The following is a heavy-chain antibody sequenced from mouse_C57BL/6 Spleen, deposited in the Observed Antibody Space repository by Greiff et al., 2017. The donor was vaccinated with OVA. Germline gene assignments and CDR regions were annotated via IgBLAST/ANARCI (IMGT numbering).Heavy chain of an antibody. J-gene: IGHJ3*01. CDR2: IDPANGNT. Sequence: VQLKQSVAELVRPGASVKLSCTASGFNIKNTYMHWVKQRPEQGLEWIGRIDPANGNTKYAPKFQGKATITADTSSNTAYLQLSSLTSEDTAIYYCARRSRYDYPRFAYWGQGTLVTVSA. CDR1: GFNIKNTY. V-gene: IGHV14-3*01. D-gene: IGHD2-4*01. CDR3: ARRSRYDYPRFAY.